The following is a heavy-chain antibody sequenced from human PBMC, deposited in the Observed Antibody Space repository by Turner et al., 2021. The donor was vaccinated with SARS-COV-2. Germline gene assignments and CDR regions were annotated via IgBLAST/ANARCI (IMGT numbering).Heavy chain of an antibody. CDR2: MYTSGST. CDR1: GDSISGYY. Sequence: QVQLQESGPGLVKPSQTLSLTCTVSGDSISGYYWRWIRQPAGKGLDRIGRMYTSGSTNYNPSLKSRVTMSLDSSNNQFYLKLNSVTAADTAMYYCARSGTGRYFDWLLLIDYWGQGTLVTVSS. CDR3: ARSGTGRYFDWLLLIDY. J-gene: IGHJ4*02. V-gene: IGHV4-4*07. D-gene: IGHD3-9*01.